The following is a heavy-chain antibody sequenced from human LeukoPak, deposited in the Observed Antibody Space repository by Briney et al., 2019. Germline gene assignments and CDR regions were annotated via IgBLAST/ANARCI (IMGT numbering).Heavy chain of an antibody. CDR2: IRYDGSNK. CDR3: VKDPGEGDIVVVPTWYYFDY. CDR1: GFTFSSYG. J-gene: IGHJ4*02. D-gene: IGHD2-2*01. V-gene: IGHV3-30*02. Sequence: PGGSLRLSCGASGFTFSSYGMHWVRQAPGKGLEWVAFIRYDGSNKYYADSVKGRFTISRDNSKNTLYLQMNSLRAEDTAMYYCVKDPGEGDIVVVPTWYYFDYWGQGTLVTVSS.